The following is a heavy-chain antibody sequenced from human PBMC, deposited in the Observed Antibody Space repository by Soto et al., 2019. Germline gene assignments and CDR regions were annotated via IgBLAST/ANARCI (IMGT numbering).Heavy chain of an antibody. Sequence: GSLRLSCAASGFTFSSYAMSWVRQAPGKGLEWVSAISGSGGSTYYADSVKGRFTISRDNSKNTLYLQMNSLRAEDTAVYYCAKDGGPSGWYVNYYGMDVWGQGTTVTVSS. CDR2: ISGSGGST. J-gene: IGHJ6*02. CDR1: GFTFSSYA. D-gene: IGHD6-19*01. V-gene: IGHV3-23*01. CDR3: AKDGGPSGWYVNYYGMDV.